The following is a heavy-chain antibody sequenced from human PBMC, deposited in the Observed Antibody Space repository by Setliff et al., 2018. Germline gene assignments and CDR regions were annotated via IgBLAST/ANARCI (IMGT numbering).Heavy chain of an antibody. CDR3: TRFGRDDIGI. Sequence: GGSLRLSCAASGFTFNAYAMSWVRQAPGKGLEWVSTINWDGKTTAYADSVKGRFTISRDNANRFLYLHMNSLRADDTALYYCTRFGRDDIGIWGQGTMVTVSS. J-gene: IGHJ3*02. V-gene: IGHV3-20*04. D-gene: IGHD5-12*01. CDR1: GFTFNAYA. CDR2: INWDGKTT.